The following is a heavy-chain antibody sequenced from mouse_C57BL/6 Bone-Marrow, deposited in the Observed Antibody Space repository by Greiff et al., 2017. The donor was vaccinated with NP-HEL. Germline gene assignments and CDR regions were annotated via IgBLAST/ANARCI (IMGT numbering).Heavy chain of an antibody. D-gene: IGHD2-4*01. CDR2: IWSGGST. CDR3: AGNQGCDSAWFAY. J-gene: IGHJ3*01. CDR1: GFSLTSYG. Sequence: QVQLKESGPGLVQPSQSLSITCTVPGFSLTSYGVHWVRQSPGKGLEWLGVIWSGGSTDCNAAFISRLSISKYNSKSQVFFKMHSLQADDTAIYYCAGNQGCDSAWFAYWGQGTLVTVSA. V-gene: IGHV2-2*01.